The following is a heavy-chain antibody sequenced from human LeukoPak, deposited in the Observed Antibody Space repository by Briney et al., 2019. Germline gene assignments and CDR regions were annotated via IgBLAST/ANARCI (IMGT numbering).Heavy chain of an antibody. CDR3: ARALPTYYYDSSGYLTSHFDY. J-gene: IGHJ4*02. CDR1: GGSISTSSYY. CDR2: IYYSGST. V-gene: IGHV4-39*07. Sequence: SETLSLTCTVTGGSISTSSYYWGWIRQPPGKGLEWIGSIYYSGSTYYNPSLKSRVTISVDTSKNQFSLKLSSVTAADTAVYYCARALPTYYYDSSGYLTSHFDYWGQGTLVTVSS. D-gene: IGHD3-22*01.